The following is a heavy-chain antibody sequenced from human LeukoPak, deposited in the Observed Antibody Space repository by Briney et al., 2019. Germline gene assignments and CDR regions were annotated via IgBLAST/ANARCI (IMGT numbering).Heavy chain of an antibody. CDR2: IYYSGST. V-gene: IGHV4-59*01. CDR3: ARGTEDYDILTGYYISAFDI. D-gene: IGHD3-9*01. J-gene: IGHJ3*02. Sequence: SETLSLTCTVSGGSISSYYWSWIRQPPGKGLEWIGYIYYSGSTNYNPSPKSRVTISVDTSKNQFSLKLSSVTAADTAVYYCARGTEDYDILTGYYISAFDIWGQGTMVTVSS. CDR1: GGSISSYY.